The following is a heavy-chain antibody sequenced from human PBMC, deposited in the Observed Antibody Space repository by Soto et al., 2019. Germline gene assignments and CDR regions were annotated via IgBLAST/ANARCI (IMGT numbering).Heavy chain of an antibody. CDR3: ARDPPTGSTLDWFDS. V-gene: IGHV3-21*01. CDR2: ISSSGSFM. J-gene: IGHJ5*01. CDR1: GFSFSSDS. Sequence: EVQLVESGGGLVKPGGSLRLSCAASGFSFSSDSKGWVRQAPGKGLEWVSSISSSGSFMNYADSVKGRFTISRDNAKNSLYLQMTSLKDEDTAVYYCARDPPTGSTLDWFDSWGQGTLVTVSS. D-gene: IGHD1-7*01.